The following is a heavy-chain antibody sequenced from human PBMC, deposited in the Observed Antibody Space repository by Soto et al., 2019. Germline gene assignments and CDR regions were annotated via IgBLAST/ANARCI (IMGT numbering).Heavy chain of an antibody. CDR1: GGTFSSYA. Sequence: SVKVSCKASGGTFSSYAISWVRQAPGQGLEWMGGIIPVFGTANYAQKFQGRVTITADESTSTAYMELSSLRSEDTAVYYCARDQDGRDEYYYSMDVWGQGTTVTVSS. CDR2: IIPVFGTA. V-gene: IGHV1-69*13. CDR3: ARDQDGRDEYYYSMDV. D-gene: IGHD1-26*01. J-gene: IGHJ6*02.